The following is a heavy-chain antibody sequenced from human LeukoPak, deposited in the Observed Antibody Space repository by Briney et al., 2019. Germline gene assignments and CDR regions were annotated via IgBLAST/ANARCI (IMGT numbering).Heavy chain of an antibody. D-gene: IGHD5-18*01. CDR2: ISPSASHR. CDR1: GFPFSDYA. J-gene: IGHJ5*02. CDR3: VKDRFGSFDP. Sequence: GGSLRLSCAAPGFPFSDYAMTWVRQAPGKGLEWVAAISPSASHRYYADFVGGRFTISRDNSKNTLDLQMSSLRAEDTAVYYCVKDRFGSFDPWGQGTLVTVSS. V-gene: IGHV3-23*01.